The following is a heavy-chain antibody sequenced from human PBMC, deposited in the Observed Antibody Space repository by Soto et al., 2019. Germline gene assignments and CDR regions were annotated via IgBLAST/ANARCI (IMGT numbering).Heavy chain of an antibody. CDR3: VRDVQPGGAGY. CDR1: GFTSNDYA. J-gene: IGHJ4*02. CDR2: IYGNGGRV. Sequence: EVQLVESGGGLVQPGRSLRLSCAASGFTSNDYAMHWVRQGPGRGLEWVSGIYGNGGRVGYADSVKGRFTISRDNAKNSLYLQMPSLRVEHTALYYCVRDVQPGGAGYWGQGTQVTVSS. V-gene: IGHV3-9*02.